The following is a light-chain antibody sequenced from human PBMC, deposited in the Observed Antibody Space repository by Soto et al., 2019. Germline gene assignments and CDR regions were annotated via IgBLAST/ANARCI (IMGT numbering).Light chain of an antibody. CDR3: QRGSSWWR. Sequence: EILLTQSPATLSLSPGERATLSCRASQSVSSHLAWYQQRPGQAPRLLIYEASNRATGIPARFSGSGSGTDFPLTIGGLELEDFEVYYCQRGSSWWRFGQGPKGE. CDR2: EAS. V-gene: IGKV3-11*01. CDR1: QSVSSH. J-gene: IGKJ1*01.